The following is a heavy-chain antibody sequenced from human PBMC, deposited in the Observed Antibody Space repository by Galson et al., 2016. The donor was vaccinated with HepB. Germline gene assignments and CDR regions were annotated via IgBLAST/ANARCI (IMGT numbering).Heavy chain of an antibody. CDR1: GFSVSDNY. D-gene: IGHD2-15*01. CDR2: IYSGSGGNT. J-gene: IGHJ6*02. Sequence: SLRLSCAASGFSVSDNYLSWVRQAPGKGLEWVSVIYSGSGGNTYYAGSVQGRFTISRDNSKNTLYLQMNSLGAEDTAIYYCARALGGYCSGGSCYSGRPHGMDVWGQGTTVTVSS. V-gene: IGHV3-53*01. CDR3: ARALGGYCSGGSCYSGRPHGMDV.